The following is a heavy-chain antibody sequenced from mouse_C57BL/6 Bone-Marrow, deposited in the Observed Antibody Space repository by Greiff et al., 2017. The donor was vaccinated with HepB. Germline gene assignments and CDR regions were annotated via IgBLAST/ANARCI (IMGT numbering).Heavy chain of an antibody. CDR1: GFNIKDDY. V-gene: IGHV14-4*01. D-gene: IGHD1-1*01. Sequence: EVQLQQSGAELVRPGASVKLSCTASGFNIKDDYMHWVKQRPEQGLEWIGWIDPENGDTEYASKFQGKATITADTSSNTAYLQLSSLTSEDTAVYYCTTSITTVVYWYVDVWGTGTTVTVSS. CDR3: TTSITTVVYWYVDV. J-gene: IGHJ1*03. CDR2: IDPENGDT.